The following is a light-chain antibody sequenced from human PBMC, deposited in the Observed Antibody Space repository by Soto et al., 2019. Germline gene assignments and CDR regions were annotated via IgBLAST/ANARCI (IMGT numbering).Light chain of an antibody. CDR2: AAS. Sequence: DIQITQSPSTLSGSVGDRVTITCRASQTISSWLAWYQQKPGKAPKLLIYAASSLQSGVPSRFSGSGSGTDFTLTISCLQSEDFATYYCQQYYSYPWTFGQGTKVDIK. CDR1: QTISSW. J-gene: IGKJ1*01. CDR3: QQYYSYPWT. V-gene: IGKV1-5*01.